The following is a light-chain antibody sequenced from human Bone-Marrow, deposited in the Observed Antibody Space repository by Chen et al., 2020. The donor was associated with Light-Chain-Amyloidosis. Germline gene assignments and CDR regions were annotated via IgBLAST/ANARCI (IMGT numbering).Light chain of an antibody. Sequence: QSALTQPASVSGPPGQSITISCTGTSSDVGGDNHVSWYQQYPDKAPKLMIYEVTNRPSWVPDRFSGSKSDNTASLTISGLQTEDEADYFCSSYTITNTLVFGSGTRVTVL. CDR1: SSDVGGDNH. CDR2: EVT. V-gene: IGLV2-14*01. CDR3: SSYTITNTLV. J-gene: IGLJ1*01.